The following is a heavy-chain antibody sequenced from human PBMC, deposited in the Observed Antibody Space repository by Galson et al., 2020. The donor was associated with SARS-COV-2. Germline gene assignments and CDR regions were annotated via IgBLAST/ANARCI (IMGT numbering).Heavy chain of an antibody. CDR2: LKNDGSSP. J-gene: IGHJ4*02. CDR1: GLTFDNYW. V-gene: IGHV3-74*01. D-gene: IGHD3-10*01. Sequence: TGGSLRLSCAASGLTFDNYWMHWVRQAPGKGLVWVSRLKNDGSSPRYADSVTGRFTISSDNAKNILYLQMNSLRVDDTAVYYCVSQGASGKIGDNWGQGTLVTVSS. CDR3: VSQGASGKIGDN.